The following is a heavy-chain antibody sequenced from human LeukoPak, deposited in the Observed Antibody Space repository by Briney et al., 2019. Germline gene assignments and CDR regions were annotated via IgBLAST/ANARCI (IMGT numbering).Heavy chain of an antibody. CDR1: GFTFSSYW. V-gene: IGHV3-74*01. D-gene: IGHD3-22*01. CDR3: ARPPSKIGGYYPEYFRH. J-gene: IGHJ1*01. Sequence: GGSLRLSCAASGFTFSSYWMHWVRQAPGKGLVWVSRIKSDGSTNYADSVKGRFTISRDNAKNTVSLQMNSLRAEDTGVYYCARPPSKIGGYYPEYFRHWGQGTLVTVSS. CDR2: IKSDGST.